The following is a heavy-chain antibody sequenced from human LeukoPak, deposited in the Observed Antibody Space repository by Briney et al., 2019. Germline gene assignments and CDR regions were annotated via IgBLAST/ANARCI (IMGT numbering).Heavy chain of an antibody. CDR2: INPNSGGT. CDR1: GYTFTGYY. D-gene: IGHD3-3*01. CDR3: ARAIGRWSAELRNWFDP. J-gene: IGHJ5*02. V-gene: IGHV1-2*02. Sequence: ASVKVSCKASGYTFTGYYLHWGRQAPGQGLEWMGWINPNSGGTNFAQKFQGRVTITRDTSISTAYMELSSLRSDDTAVYYCARAIGRWSAELRNWFDPWGQGTLVTVSS.